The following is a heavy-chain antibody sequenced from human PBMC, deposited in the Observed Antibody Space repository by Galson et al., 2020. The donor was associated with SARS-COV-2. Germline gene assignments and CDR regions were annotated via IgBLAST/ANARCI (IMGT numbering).Heavy chain of an antibody. D-gene: IGHD4-17*01. V-gene: IGHV3-30*18. Sequence: PGGSLRLSFAVSGFTFSGFGIHWVRQTPGKGLEWVALMSVDGSYRYYMDSVRGRFTVARDNAKKTAYLQMDSLRTEDTAVYYCAKHRTGGLRAAGALDVWGQGATVSVSS. J-gene: IGHJ6*02. CDR2: MSVDGSYR. CDR1: GFTFSGFG. CDR3: AKHRTGGLRAAGALDV.